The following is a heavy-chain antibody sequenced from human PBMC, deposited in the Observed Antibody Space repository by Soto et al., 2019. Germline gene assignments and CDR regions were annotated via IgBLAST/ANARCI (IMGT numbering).Heavy chain of an antibody. V-gene: IGHV3-30*18. Sequence: QVQLVESGGGEVQPGRSLRLSCAASGFTFSTYGMHWVRQAPGKGLEWVAVISFDGSNKYYVDSVKGRFTISRDNSKNTLYLQMNSLRAEDTAVYYCAKGGGLGVDYYYYYMDVWGKGTTVTVSS. CDR2: ISFDGSNK. CDR3: AKGGGLGVDYYYYYMDV. CDR1: GFTFSTYG. D-gene: IGHD3-16*01. J-gene: IGHJ6*03.